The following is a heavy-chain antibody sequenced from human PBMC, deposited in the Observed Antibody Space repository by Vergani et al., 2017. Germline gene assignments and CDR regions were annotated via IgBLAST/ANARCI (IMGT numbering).Heavy chain of an antibody. CDR1: SFSVSSHY. CDR2: INIGGRT. D-gene: IGHD4-17*01. CDR3: ARGMTTETTDLDGFDI. Sequence: LVESGGGLVQPGGSLRLSCAASSFSVSSHYMTWVRQAPGKGLEWVSTINIGGRTSYADSVKGRLTLTRDDSTNTLHLQMNSLRPEDTAVYYSARGMTTETTDLDGFDIWGQGTMVSVSS. V-gene: IGHV3-66*02. J-gene: IGHJ3*02.